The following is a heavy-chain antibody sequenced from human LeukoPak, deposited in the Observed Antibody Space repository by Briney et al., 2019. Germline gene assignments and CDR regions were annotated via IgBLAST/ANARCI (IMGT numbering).Heavy chain of an antibody. Sequence: SETLSLTCSVSGASIPSGDNYWAWVRQPPGRGLEWIGSMFYDGTTYHSPSLRGRVTLSVDTSNNQFSLRLNAVTAADTAVYYCARAPPPSMVRGVIISEFDYWGQGTLVTVSS. CDR1: GASIPSGDNY. J-gene: IGHJ4*02. CDR3: ARAPPPSMVRGVIISEFDY. CDR2: MFYDGTT. V-gene: IGHV4-39*07. D-gene: IGHD3-10*01.